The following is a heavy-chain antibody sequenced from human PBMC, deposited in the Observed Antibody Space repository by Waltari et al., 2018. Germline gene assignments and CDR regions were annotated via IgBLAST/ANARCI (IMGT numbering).Heavy chain of an antibody. J-gene: IGHJ4*02. V-gene: IGHV1-69*11. CDR3: ATLNSADRDY. CDR2: IIRRDGQS. CDR1: GGTFKNYA. Sequence: QVHLVQSGTELKKPGSSVRVSCRDSGGTFKNYAVTWVRQTLGQGLEWMGSIIRRDGQSNYAQNFRGRLTIAADDSTDTVYMDLSGLRSEDTATYYCATLNSADRDYWGQGTLVTVSP.